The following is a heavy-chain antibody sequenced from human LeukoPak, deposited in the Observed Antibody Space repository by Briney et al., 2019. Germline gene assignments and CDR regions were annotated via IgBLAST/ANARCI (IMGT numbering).Heavy chain of an antibody. J-gene: IGHJ4*02. CDR1: GFTFSSYG. D-gene: IGHD6-13*01. V-gene: IGHV3-30*18. Sequence: GRSLRLSCVASGFTFSSYGMHWVRQAPGKGLEWVAVISYDGSNKYYADSVKGRFTISRDNSKNTLYLQMNSLRAEDTALYYCAKGSLGSWYFFDYWGQGTLVTVSS. CDR2: ISYDGSNK. CDR3: AKGSLGSWYFFDY.